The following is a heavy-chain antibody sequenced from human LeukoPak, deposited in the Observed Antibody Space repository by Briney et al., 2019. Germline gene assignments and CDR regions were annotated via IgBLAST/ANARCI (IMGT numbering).Heavy chain of an antibody. CDR3: AKVQSSSGWYDYYYMDV. D-gene: IGHD6-19*01. Sequence: GGSLRLSCAASEFTFDDYAMNWVRQAPGKGLEWVSTINYSGDTTYYADSVKGRFTISRDNSKNTLYLQMNSLRAEDTAVYYCAKVQSSSGWYDYYYMDVWGKGTTVTVSS. V-gene: IGHV3-23*01. J-gene: IGHJ6*03. CDR1: EFTFDDYA. CDR2: INYSGDTT.